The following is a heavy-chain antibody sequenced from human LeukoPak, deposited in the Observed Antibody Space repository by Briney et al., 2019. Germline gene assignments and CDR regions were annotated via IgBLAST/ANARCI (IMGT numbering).Heavy chain of an antibody. D-gene: IGHD6-6*01. CDR1: GGSISSYY. CDR2: IYTSGST. Sequence: SETLSLTCTVSGGSISSYYWSWIRQPPGKGLEWIGYIYTSGSTNYNPSLKSRVTISVDTSKNQFSLKLSSATAADTAVYYCARHSSSFDVDYWGQGTLVTVSS. V-gene: IGHV4-4*09. J-gene: IGHJ4*02. CDR3: ARHSSSFDVDY.